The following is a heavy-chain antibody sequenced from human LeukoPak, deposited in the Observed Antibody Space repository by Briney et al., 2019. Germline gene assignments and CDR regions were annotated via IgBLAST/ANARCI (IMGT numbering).Heavy chain of an antibody. CDR2: IIPIFGTA. D-gene: IGHD3-22*01. J-gene: IGHJ4*02. CDR1: GGTFSSYA. Sequence: SVKVSCKASGGTFSSYAISWVRQAPGQGLEWMGGIIPIFGTANYAQKFQGRVTITADESTSTAYMELSSLRSEDTAVYYCAATYYYDSSGYYGRSTLDYWGQGILVTVSS. CDR3: AATYYYDSSGYYGRSTLDY. V-gene: IGHV1-69*13.